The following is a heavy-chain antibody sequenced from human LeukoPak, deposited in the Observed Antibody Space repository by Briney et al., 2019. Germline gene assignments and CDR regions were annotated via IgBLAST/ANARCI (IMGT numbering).Heavy chain of an antibody. D-gene: IGHD6-19*01. CDR2: IKQDGSEK. Sequence: GGSLRLSCAAPGFTFSSYWMSWVRQAPGKGLEWVANIKQDGSEKYYMDSVKGRFTISRDNAKNSLYLQMNSLRAEDTAVYYCARHPLSSGWYGEFYFDYWGQGTLVTVSS. V-gene: IGHV3-7*01. CDR1: GFTFSSYW. CDR3: ARHPLSSGWYGEFYFDY. J-gene: IGHJ4*02.